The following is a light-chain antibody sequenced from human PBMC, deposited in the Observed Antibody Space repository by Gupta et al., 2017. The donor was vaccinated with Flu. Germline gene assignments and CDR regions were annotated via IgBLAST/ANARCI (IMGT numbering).Light chain of an antibody. CDR2: GAS. Sequence: CERSTLNCSGSLWCSDDYNNKYYLGWYQQKPGQPRRLLINGASPREYGVPDRFSGSGYGTDFTLTITCRQAEDVAVYYCHQQDYTPIPFGRGTKVDIK. V-gene: IGKV4-1*01. CDR1: LWCSDDYNNKYY. CDR3: HQQDYTPIP. J-gene: IGKJ4*01.